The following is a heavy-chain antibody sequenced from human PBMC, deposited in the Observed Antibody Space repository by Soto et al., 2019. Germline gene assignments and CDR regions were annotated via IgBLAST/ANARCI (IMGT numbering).Heavy chain of an antibody. CDR2: IYYNGST. D-gene: IGHD3-10*01. CDR1: GASISIGGYF. J-gene: IGHJ6*02. Sequence: SETLSLTCTVSGASISIGGYFWSWIRQHPGKGLEWIGHIYYNGSTYYNPSLKSRLTISVDTSKNEFSLRLTSVTAADTAVYFCATDEYFGSEIDFYYYDMDVWGQGTTVTV. CDR3: ATDEYFGSEIDFYYYDMDV. V-gene: IGHV4-31*03.